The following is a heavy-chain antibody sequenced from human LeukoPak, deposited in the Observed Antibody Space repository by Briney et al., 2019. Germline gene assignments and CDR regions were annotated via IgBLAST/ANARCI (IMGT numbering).Heavy chain of an antibody. D-gene: IGHD1-14*01. Sequence: GGSLRLSCAASVFTVSSNYMNWVRQAPGKGLEWVSVIYSGGSTDYADSVKGRFTISRDNSKNTLYLQMNSLRAEDTAIYYCARVTGYYFDYWGQGTLVTVSS. V-gene: IGHV3-53*01. CDR1: VFTVSSNY. CDR2: IYSGGST. J-gene: IGHJ4*02. CDR3: ARVTGYYFDY.